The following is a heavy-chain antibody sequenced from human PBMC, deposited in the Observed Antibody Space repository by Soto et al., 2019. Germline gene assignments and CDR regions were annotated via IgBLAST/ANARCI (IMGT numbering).Heavy chain of an antibody. Sequence: PGGSLRLSCAASGFTVSSNYMSWVRQAPGKGLERVSVIYSGGSTYYADSVKGRFTISRDNSKNTLFLQMNSLRAEDTAVFYCARVPFYRTPPLAGYYYYMDVWGKGTTVTVS. V-gene: IGHV3-66*01. CDR3: ARVPFYRTPPLAGYYYYMDV. J-gene: IGHJ6*03. CDR1: GFTVSSNY. CDR2: IYSGGST. D-gene: IGHD4-4*01.